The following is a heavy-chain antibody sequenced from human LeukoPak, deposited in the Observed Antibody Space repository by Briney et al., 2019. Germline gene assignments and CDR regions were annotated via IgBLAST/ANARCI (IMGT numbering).Heavy chain of an antibody. D-gene: IGHD1-1*01. Sequence: ASVKVSCKASGYTYTSYDINWVRHATGQGLELMGWMNPNSGNTGYAQKFQGRVTMTRNTSISTAYMELSSLRSEDTAVYYCARERPEDYFDYWGQGTLVTVSS. V-gene: IGHV1-8*01. CDR3: ARERPEDYFDY. J-gene: IGHJ4*02. CDR1: GYTYTSYD. CDR2: MNPNSGNT.